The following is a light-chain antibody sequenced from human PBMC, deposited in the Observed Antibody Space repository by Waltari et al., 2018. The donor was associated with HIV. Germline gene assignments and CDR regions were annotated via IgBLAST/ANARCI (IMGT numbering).Light chain of an antibody. CDR2: AAS. Sequence: DIQMTQSPSSLSASVGDRVTITCRASQSISSYLNWYQQKPGKAPKLLIYAASSLQSGVPSRFSGSGSGTDFTLTISLQPEDFATYYCQQSYSTPPTFGQGTKVEIK. V-gene: IGKV1-39*01. J-gene: IGKJ1*01. CDR1: QSISSY. CDR3: QQSYSTPPT.